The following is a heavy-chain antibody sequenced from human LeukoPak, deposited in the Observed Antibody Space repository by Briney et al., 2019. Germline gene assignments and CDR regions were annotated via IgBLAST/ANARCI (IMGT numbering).Heavy chain of an antibody. CDR3: AARDSYGSGSYPIDY. V-gene: IGHV3-21*01. J-gene: IGHJ4*02. Sequence: PGGSLRLSCAASGFTFSSYSMNWLRQAPGKGLEWVSSISTRSSYIYYADSVKGRFTISRDNARNSLSLQMNSLRAEDTAVYYCAARDSYGSGSYPIDYWGQGTLVTVSS. CDR1: GFTFSSYS. CDR2: ISTRSSYI. D-gene: IGHD3-10*01.